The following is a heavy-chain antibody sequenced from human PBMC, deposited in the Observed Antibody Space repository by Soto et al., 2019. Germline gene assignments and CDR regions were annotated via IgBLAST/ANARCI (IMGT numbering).Heavy chain of an antibody. Sequence: QVQLQESGPGLVKPSETLSLTCTVSGGSISSYYWSWIRQPPGKGLEWIGYIYYSGSTNYNPSLKSRVTISVDTSKSQFSLKRSSVTAADTAVYYCARVWGGAFDLWGQGTMVTVSS. CDR3: ARVWGGAFDL. CDR2: IYYSGST. J-gene: IGHJ3*01. V-gene: IGHV4-59*01. CDR1: GGSISSYY. D-gene: IGHD3-10*01.